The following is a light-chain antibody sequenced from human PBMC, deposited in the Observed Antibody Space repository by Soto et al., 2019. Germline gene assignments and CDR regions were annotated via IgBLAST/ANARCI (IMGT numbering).Light chain of an antibody. Sequence: QSALTQPASVSGSPGQSITISCTGSSSDVGGYKYVSWYQQHPGKTPKLMIYEVSNRPSGVSNRFSGSKSGNTASLTISGLQAEAEADYYFSSYTGSNTRYVFGTGTKLTVL. J-gene: IGLJ1*01. CDR2: EVS. CDR1: SSDVGGYKY. V-gene: IGLV2-14*01. CDR3: SSYTGSNTRYV.